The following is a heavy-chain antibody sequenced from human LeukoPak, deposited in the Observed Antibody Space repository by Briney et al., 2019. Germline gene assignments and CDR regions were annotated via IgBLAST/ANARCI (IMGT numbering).Heavy chain of an antibody. CDR3: ARGGSATATRSVGYY. CDR2: MNPNSGNT. V-gene: IGHV1-8*01. D-gene: IGHD4-11*01. Sequence: GASVKVSCTASGYTFTSYDINWVRQATGQGLEWMGWMNPNSGNTGYAQKFQGRVSMTRNTSISTAYMELSSLRSEDTAVYYCARGGSATATRSVGYYWGQGALVTVSS. CDR1: GYTFTSYD. J-gene: IGHJ4*02.